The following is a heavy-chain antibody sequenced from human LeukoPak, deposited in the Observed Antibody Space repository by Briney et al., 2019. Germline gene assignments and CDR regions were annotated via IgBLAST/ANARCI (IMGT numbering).Heavy chain of an antibody. J-gene: IGHJ4*02. Sequence: ASVKVSCKTSGYTFTSYGISWVRQAPGQGLEWMGWISAYNGNTNFAQSLQGRVTMTTDTSTNTAYMELRSLRSDDTAVYYCARDGAISGSNADHWGQGTLVTVSS. V-gene: IGHV1-18*01. D-gene: IGHD1-26*01. CDR2: ISAYNGNT. CDR3: ARDGAISGSNADH. CDR1: GYTFTSYG.